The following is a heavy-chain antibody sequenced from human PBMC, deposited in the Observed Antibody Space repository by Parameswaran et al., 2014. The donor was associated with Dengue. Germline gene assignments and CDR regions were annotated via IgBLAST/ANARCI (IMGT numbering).Heavy chain of an antibody. CDR1: GDSVSSGSYY. V-gene: IGHV4-61*01. CDR2: IYYSGST. J-gene: IGHJ6*02. CDR3: ARGGNFVVVPAEDYYYGMDV. Sequence: GSLRLSCSVSGDSVSSGSYYWNWIRQPPGKGLEWIGYIYYSGSTNYNPSLKSRVTISIDTSKNQFSLKLSSVTAADMAVYYCARGGNFVVVPAEDYYYGMDVWGQGTTVTVSS. D-gene: IGHD2-2*01.